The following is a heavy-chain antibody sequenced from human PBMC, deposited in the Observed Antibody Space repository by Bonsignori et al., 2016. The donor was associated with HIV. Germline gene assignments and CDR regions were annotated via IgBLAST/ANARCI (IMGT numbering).Heavy chain of an antibody. V-gene: IGHV4-59*12. J-gene: IGHJ5*02. Sequence: GSLRLSCSVSGASIRNYYWTWIRQPPGKGLEWIGNSIYRGSTNYNPSLKSRVTISVDTSKNQFSLNLTSVTTADTAVYYCARGHMRNWLDPWGQGTLVTVSS. CDR3: ARGHMRNWLDP. CDR1: GASIRNYY. CDR2: SIYRGST.